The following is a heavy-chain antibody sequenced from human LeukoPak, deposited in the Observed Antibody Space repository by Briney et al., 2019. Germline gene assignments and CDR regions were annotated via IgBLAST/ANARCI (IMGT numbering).Heavy chain of an antibody. V-gene: IGHV1-2*02. CDR1: GYTFTGYY. D-gene: IGHD2-2*01. CDR3: AREGGAYCSSTSCSFEKYNWFDP. Sequence: ASVKVSCKASGYTFTGYYMHWVRQAPGQGLEWMGRINPNSGGTNYAQKSQGRVTMTRDTSISTAYMELSRLRSDDTAVYYCAREGGAYCSSTSCSFEKYNWFDPWGQGTLVTVSS. J-gene: IGHJ5*02. CDR2: INPNSGGT.